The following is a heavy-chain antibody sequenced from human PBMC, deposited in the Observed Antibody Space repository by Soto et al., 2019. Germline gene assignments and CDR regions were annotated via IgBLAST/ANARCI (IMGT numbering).Heavy chain of an antibody. D-gene: IGHD4-17*01. CDR2: IIPIFGTA. CDR3: ARHGEHYYYYGMDV. Sequence: QVQLVQSGAEVKKPGSSVKVSCTASGGTFSSYAISWVRQAPGQGLEWMGGIIPIFGTANYAQKFQGRVTITADESTSTAYMELSSLKSEDTAVYYCARHGEHYYYYGMDVWGQGTTVTVSS. J-gene: IGHJ6*02. CDR1: GGTFSSYA. V-gene: IGHV1-69*01.